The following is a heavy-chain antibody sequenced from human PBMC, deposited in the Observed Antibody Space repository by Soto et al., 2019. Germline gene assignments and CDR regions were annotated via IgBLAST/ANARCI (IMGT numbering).Heavy chain of an antibody. CDR2: IKSKTDGGTT. CDR3: AKGRSNWFDP. V-gene: IGHV3-15*07. Sequence: PGGSLRLSCAASGFTFSNARMNWVGQAPGKGLEWVGRIKSKTDGGTTDYAAPVKGRFTISRDDSKNTLYLQMNSLRAEDTAVYYCAKGRSNWFDPWGQGTPVTVSS. CDR1: GFTFSNAR. J-gene: IGHJ5*02.